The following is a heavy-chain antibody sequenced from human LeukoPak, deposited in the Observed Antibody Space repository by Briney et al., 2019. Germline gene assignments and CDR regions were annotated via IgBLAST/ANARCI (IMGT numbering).Heavy chain of an antibody. CDR3: AKAVVTATKYYYYYMDV. J-gene: IGHJ6*03. CDR1: GYTFTDYY. CDR2: MNPNSGGT. D-gene: IGHD2-21*02. V-gene: IGHV1-2*02. Sequence: GASVKASCKASGYTFTDYYMHWVRQAPGQGLEWMGWMNPNSGGTNYAQKFQGRVTMTRDTSISTAYMELSRLRSDDTAVYYCAKAVVTATKYYYYYMDVWGKGTTVTVSS.